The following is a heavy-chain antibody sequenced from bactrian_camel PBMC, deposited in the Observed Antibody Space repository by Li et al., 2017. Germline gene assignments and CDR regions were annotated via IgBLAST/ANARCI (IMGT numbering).Heavy chain of an antibody. Sequence: HVQLVESGGGSVQAGGSLRLSCAASGPTNPYMGWFRQSPGNEREGVAAIDRDDKVSYSDFAKGRFVISRDGGRNTLYLKMNSLRPEDTAIYTCAANVIIATMNGVLSLHAGPDTIYGQGTQVTVS. CDR2: IDRDDKV. D-gene: IGHD4*01. CDR1: GPTNPY. J-gene: IGHJ4*01. V-gene: IGHV3S53*01.